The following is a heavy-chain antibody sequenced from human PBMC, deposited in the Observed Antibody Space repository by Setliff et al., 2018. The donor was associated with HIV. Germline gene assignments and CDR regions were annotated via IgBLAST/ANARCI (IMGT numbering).Heavy chain of an antibody. J-gene: IGHJ4*02. D-gene: IGHD6-13*01. CDR1: GDSISTYC. V-gene: IGHV4-4*09. CDR2: IYTSGST. CDR3: AREECTSWPRVHY. Sequence: SETLSLTCTVSGDSISTYCWIWIRQPPGKGLEWIGNIYTSGSTNYNPSLKSRVTISVDTSKNQSSLELTSLIAADTAVYYCAREECTSWPRVHYWGQGALVTVSS.